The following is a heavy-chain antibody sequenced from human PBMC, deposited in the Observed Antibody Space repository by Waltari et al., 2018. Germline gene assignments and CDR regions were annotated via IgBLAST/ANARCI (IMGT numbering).Heavy chain of an antibody. Sequence: QVQLVQSGAEVKKPGASVKISCKTSEYTFTSSYIHWVRQAPGQGLEWMGIISPSGGRAIYAKTLQVRVTMTWDTSTSTVYMELSSLRSEDTAVYYCALDTGALWMDVWGQGTTVTVSS. J-gene: IGHJ6*02. CDR2: ISPSGGRA. CDR1: EYTFTSSY. V-gene: IGHV1-46*04. D-gene: IGHD2-21*01. CDR3: ALDTGALWMDV.